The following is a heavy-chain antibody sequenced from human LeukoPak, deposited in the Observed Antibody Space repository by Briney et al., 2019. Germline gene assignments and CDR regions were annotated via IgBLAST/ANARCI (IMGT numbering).Heavy chain of an antibody. Sequence: SETLSLTCTVSGGSISSSSYYWAWIRQPPGKGLEWIGTIYYSGSTYYNPSLKSRVTISVDTSKNQFTLKLNSVTAADTAVYYCARSYVWGNYRENAFDIWGQGTMVTVSS. D-gene: IGHD3-16*02. CDR1: GGSISSSSYY. J-gene: IGHJ3*02. CDR2: IYYSGST. V-gene: IGHV4-39*06. CDR3: ARSYVWGNYRENAFDI.